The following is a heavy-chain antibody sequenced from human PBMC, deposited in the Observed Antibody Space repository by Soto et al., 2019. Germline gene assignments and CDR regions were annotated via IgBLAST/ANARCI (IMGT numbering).Heavy chain of an antibody. CDR2: IYYSGYT. CDR3: VSGTSFYDVLTDYYVDRWFDP. V-gene: IGHV4-39*01. J-gene: IGHJ5*02. Sequence: SETLSLTCSVSGDSTTSDAYYWGWIRQPPGKGLEWLGSIYYSGYTYYNPSLKSRVTISVDRSRNQFSLNLRSVTAADTAVYYCVSGTSFYDVLTDYYVDRWFDPWGQGTLVTVSS. CDR1: GDSTTSDAYY. D-gene: IGHD3-9*01.